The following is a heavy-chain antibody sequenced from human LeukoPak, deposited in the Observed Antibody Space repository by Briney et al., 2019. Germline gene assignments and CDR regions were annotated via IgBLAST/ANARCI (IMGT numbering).Heavy chain of an antibody. CDR3: AGLIAVAGMGTGFDP. CDR1: GGSISSYY. J-gene: IGHJ5*02. V-gene: IGHV4-59*08. D-gene: IGHD6-19*01. CDR2: IYYSGST. Sequence: SETLSLTCTVSGGSISSYYWSWIRQPPGKGLEWIGYIYYSGSTNYNPSLKSRVTISVDTSKNQFSLKLSSVTAADTAVYYCAGLIAVAGMGTGFDPWGQGTLVTVSS.